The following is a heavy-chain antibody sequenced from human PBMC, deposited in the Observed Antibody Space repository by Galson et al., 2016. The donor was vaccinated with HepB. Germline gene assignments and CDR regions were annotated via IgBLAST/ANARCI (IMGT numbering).Heavy chain of an antibody. CDR3: ARDRQPSRYHGLHV. J-gene: IGHJ6*02. V-gene: IGHV4-4*02. Sequence: SETLSLTCAVSGDSISRTNWWSWVRQPPGKGLEWIGYIYNSGSTNYNPSLKSRVTISIDTPKNQFSLKVSSVTAADPAVYYCARDRQPSRYHGLHVWGQGTTVTVSS. CDR1: GDSISRTNW. CDR2: IYNSGST. D-gene: IGHD1-14*01.